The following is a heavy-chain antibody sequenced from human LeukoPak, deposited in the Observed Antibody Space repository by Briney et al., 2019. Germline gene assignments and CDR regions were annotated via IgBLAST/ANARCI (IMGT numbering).Heavy chain of an antibody. V-gene: IGHV3-53*01. CDR3: ILTTVTTSVEY. Sequence: GGSLRLSCAASGFTVSSNYMNWVRQAPGKGLEWVSVIYNGVSIHYADSVKGRFTISSDNSKNTVYLQMNSLRAEDTAVYYCILTTVTTSVEYWGQGTLVTVSS. CDR1: GFTVSSNY. J-gene: IGHJ4*02. D-gene: IGHD4-17*01. CDR2: IYNGVSI.